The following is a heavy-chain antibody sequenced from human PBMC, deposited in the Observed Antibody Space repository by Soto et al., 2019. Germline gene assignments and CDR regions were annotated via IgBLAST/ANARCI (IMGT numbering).Heavy chain of an antibody. V-gene: IGHV5-10-1*01. CDR1: GYSFTSYW. Sequence: GESRKISCKGSGYSFTSYWISWVRQMPGKGLEWMGRIDPSDSYTNYSPSFQGHVTISADKSISTAYLQWSSLKASDTAMYYCAISRDGYNSRGMDVWGQGTTVTVSS. D-gene: IGHD5-12*01. CDR2: IDPSDSYT. J-gene: IGHJ6*02. CDR3: AISRDGYNSRGMDV.